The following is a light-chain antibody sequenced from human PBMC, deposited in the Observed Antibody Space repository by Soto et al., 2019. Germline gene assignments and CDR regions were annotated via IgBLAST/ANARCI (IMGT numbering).Light chain of an antibody. J-gene: IGLJ3*02. Sequence: QSVLTQPPSTSGTPGQRVTISCSGSSSNIGTNTGNWYQQVPGTAPKLLIYSNDQRPSGVPDRFSGSKSGTSVSLAISGLQSEDEADYFCAAWDARLNGVVFGGGTKLTVL. V-gene: IGLV1-44*01. CDR1: SSNIGTNT. CDR3: AAWDARLNGVV. CDR2: SND.